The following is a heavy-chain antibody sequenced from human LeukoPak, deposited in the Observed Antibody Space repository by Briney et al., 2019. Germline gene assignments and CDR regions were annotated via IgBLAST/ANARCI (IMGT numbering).Heavy chain of an antibody. Sequence: SETLSLTCTVSGDSIISSRYYWGWIRQPPGKGLEWIGSIYYTGSTYYNPSLKSRVTISGDTSKNQFSLRLSSVTAADTAVYSCARHKDAAMVTTFDFWGQGTLVTVSS. CDR3: ARHKDAAMVTTFDF. D-gene: IGHD5-18*01. CDR1: GDSIISSRYY. J-gene: IGHJ4*02. CDR2: IYYTGST. V-gene: IGHV4-39*01.